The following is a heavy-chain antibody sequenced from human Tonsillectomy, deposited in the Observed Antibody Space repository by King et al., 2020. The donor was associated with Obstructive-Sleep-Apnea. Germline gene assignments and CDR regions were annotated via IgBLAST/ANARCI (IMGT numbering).Heavy chain of an antibody. CDR1: GYTFTSYG. J-gene: IGHJ4*02. CDR3: ARGGYSGYVPDY. D-gene: IGHD5-12*01. Sequence: QLVQSGADVKKPGASVKVSCKASGYTFTSYGISWVRQAPGHGFEWMGWISPTNGNTNYVQKLQGRGTMSTDTSTGKVYMELRSLRYDDTAVYYCARGGYSGYVPDYWGQGTPVTVSS. CDR2: ISPTNGNT. V-gene: IGHV1-18*01.